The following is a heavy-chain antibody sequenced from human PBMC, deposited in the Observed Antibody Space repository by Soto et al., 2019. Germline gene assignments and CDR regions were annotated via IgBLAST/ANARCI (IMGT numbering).Heavy chain of an antibody. CDR3: ARDVEPISWYFDL. J-gene: IGHJ2*01. D-gene: IGHD3-3*02. V-gene: IGHV3-11*01. Sequence: GGSLRLSCAASGFTFSDYYMSWIRQAPGKGLEWVSYISSSGSTIYYADSVKGRFTISRDNAKNSLYLQMNSLRAEDTAVYYCARDVEPISWYFDLWGRGTLVTVSS. CDR1: GFTFSDYY. CDR2: ISSSGSTI.